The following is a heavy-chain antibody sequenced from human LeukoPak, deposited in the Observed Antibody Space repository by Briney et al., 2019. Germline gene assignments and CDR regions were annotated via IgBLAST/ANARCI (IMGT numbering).Heavy chain of an antibody. J-gene: IGHJ3*02. Sequence: SQTLSLSCAVSGDSFSSNSVAWNWIRQSPSRGLEWLGRAYSRSRGGRDYAISVRSRINIDTDTSRNQFSLQLCSVTPEDTAVYYCARGTNSTFDIWGQGTMVTVSS. V-gene: IGHV6-1*01. D-gene: IGHD1-7*01. CDR2: AYSRSRGGR. CDR1: GDSFSSNSVA. CDR3: ARGTNSTFDI.